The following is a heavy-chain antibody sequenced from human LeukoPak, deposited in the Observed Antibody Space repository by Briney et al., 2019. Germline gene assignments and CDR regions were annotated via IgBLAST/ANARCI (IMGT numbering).Heavy chain of an antibody. V-gene: IGHV6-1*01. CDR2: TYYRSQWYY. CDR1: GDSVSSNSAA. CDR3: ARGKYRDGVWD. J-gene: IGHJ4*02. Sequence: SQTLSLTCAISGDSVSSNSAAWTWIRQSPSRGLEWLGRTYYRSQWYYEYAVSVKSRIIINPDTSKNQFSLQLNSVTPEDTAVYYCARGKYRDGVWDWGRGTLVTVSS. D-gene: IGHD3-16*01.